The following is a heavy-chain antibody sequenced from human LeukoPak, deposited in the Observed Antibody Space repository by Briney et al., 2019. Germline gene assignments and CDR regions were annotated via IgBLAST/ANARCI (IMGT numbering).Heavy chain of an antibody. CDR2: INQDGGGK. D-gene: IGHD5-12*01. CDR1: GFTFSNYW. CDR3: ARDRLGGYSYVY. Sequence: GSLRLSCAASGFTFSNYWMTWVRQAPGRGLEWVANINQDGGGKYYVDSVKGRFTISRDNAKDSLYLQMNSLRVEDTAVYYCARDRLGGYSYVYWGQGSLVTVSS. V-gene: IGHV3-7*03. J-gene: IGHJ4*02.